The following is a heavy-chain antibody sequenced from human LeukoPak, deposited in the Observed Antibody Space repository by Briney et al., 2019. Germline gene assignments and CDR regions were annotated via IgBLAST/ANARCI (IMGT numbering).Heavy chain of an antibody. J-gene: IGHJ4*02. V-gene: IGHV3-43*02. CDR2: ISGDGTVT. CDR1: GFTFDGYV. D-gene: IGHD5-12*01. Sequence: GGSLRLSCAASGFTFDGYVMHWVRQPPGKGLEWVSLISGDGTVTYYVYSVKGRFTISRDNSKNSLYLQMNSLRSEDTAVYFCVKGGQWIITNWGQGTPVTVSS. CDR3: VKGGQWIITN.